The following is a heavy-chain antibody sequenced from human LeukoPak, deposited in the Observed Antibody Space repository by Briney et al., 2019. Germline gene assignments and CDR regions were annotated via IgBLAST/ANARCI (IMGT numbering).Heavy chain of an antibody. CDR1: GGSISSSNW. CDR3: ARDIVGAAPYYYYMDV. D-gene: IGHD1-26*01. V-gene: IGHV4-4*02. Sequence: SETLSLTCAVSGGSISSSNWWSWVSQPPGKGLEWIGEIYHSGSTNYNPSLKSRVTISVDKSKNQFSLKLSSVTAADTAVYYCARDIVGAAPYYYYMDVWGKGTTVTASS. CDR2: IYHSGST. J-gene: IGHJ6*03.